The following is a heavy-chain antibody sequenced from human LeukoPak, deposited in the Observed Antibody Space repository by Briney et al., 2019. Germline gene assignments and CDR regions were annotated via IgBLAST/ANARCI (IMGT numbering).Heavy chain of an antibody. V-gene: IGHV1-18*01. CDR1: GYTXMSHG. J-gene: IGHJ3*02. CDR3: ARATGSWGHDGFDI. Sequence: GASVKVSCKAYGYTXMSHGISWVRQAPGQGLEWMGWISGSSSNTNYAQRLQGRVTMTTDTPTTTAYMELRSLRSDDTAVYYCARATGSWGHDGFDIWGQGTMVTVSS. D-gene: IGHD3-16*01. CDR2: ISGSSSNT.